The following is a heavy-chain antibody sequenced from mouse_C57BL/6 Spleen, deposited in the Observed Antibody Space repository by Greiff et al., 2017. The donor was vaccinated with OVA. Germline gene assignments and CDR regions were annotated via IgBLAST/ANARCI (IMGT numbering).Heavy chain of an antibody. Sequence: VQLQQSGPGLVQPSQSLSITCTVSGFSLTSYGVHWVRQPPGKGLEWLGVIWSGGSTDYNAAFISRLSISKDNSKSQVFFKMNSLQADDTAIYYCAKNLYYGSRSGGYFDVWGTGTTVTVSS. CDR2: IWSGGST. CDR1: GFSLTSYG. D-gene: IGHD1-1*01. V-gene: IGHV2-4*01. CDR3: AKNLYYGSRSGGYFDV. J-gene: IGHJ1*03.